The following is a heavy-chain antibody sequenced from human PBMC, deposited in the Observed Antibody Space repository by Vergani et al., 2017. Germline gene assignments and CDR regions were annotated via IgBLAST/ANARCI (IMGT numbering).Heavy chain of an antibody. D-gene: IGHD6-19*01. CDR1: GGSFSGYY. CDR3: ARANPVIAVAVDI. Sequence: QVQLQQWGAGLLKPSETLSLTCAVYGGSFSGYYWSWIRQPPGKGLEWIGEINHSGSTNYNPSLKSRVTISVDTSKNQFSLKLSSVTAADTAMYYCARANPVIAVAVDIWGQGTMVTVSS. CDR2: INHSGST. V-gene: IGHV4-34*01. J-gene: IGHJ3*02.